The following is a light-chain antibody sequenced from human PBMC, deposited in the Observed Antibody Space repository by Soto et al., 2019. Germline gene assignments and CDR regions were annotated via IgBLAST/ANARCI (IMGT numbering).Light chain of an antibody. Sequence: EILMTQSPATLSVSPGERATLSCRASQSVSNYLAWYQQIPGQPPRLLIYGASTRATGIPARFSGSGSGTEFTLTISSLQSEDFAVYCCQQYNNWTRTFGQGTKVDIK. CDR3: QQYNNWTRT. CDR1: QSVSNY. CDR2: GAS. V-gene: IGKV3-15*01. J-gene: IGKJ1*01.